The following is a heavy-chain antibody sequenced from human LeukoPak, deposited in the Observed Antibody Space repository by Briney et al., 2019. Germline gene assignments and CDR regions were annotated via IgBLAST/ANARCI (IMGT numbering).Heavy chain of an antibody. V-gene: IGHV3-7*01. CDR3: ARDPYSGSYSDYYYYYMDV. CDR2: IKQDGSEK. CDR1: GFTFSSYS. J-gene: IGHJ6*03. D-gene: IGHD1-26*01. Sequence: GGSPRLSCAASGFTFSSYSMNWVRQAPGKGLEWVANIKQDGSEKYSVDSVKGRFTISRDNAKNSLYLQLNSLRAEDTAVYYCARDPYSGSYSDYYYYYMDVWGKGTTVTVSS.